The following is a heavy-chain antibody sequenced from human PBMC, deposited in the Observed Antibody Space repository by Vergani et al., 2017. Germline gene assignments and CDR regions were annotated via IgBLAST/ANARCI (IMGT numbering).Heavy chain of an antibody. J-gene: IGHJ6*03. CDR2: INAGNGNT. CDR1: GYTFTSYA. D-gene: IGHD6-13*01. CDR3: ARDRGSSSWRSYYYYYMDV. Sequence: QVQLVQSGAEVKKPGASVKVSCKASGYTFTSYAMHWVRQAPGQRLEWMGWINAGNGNTKYSQKFQGRVTITRDTSASTAYMELRSLRSEDTAVYYCARDRGSSSWRSYYYYYMDVWGKGTTVTVSS. V-gene: IGHV1-3*01.